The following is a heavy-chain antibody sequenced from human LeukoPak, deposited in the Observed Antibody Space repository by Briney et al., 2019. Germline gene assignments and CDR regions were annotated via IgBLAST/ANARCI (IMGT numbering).Heavy chain of an antibody. CDR1: GFTFDDYA. CDR2: ISWNSGSI. V-gene: IGHV3-9*01. Sequence: GGSLRLSCAASGFTFDDYAMHWVRQAPGKGLEWVSGISWNSGSIGYADSVKGRFTISRDNAKNSLYLQMNSLRAEDTALYYCAKDIRPPHYGSGRSGMDVWGQGTTVTVSS. D-gene: IGHD3-10*01. CDR3: AKDIRPPHYGSGRSGMDV. J-gene: IGHJ6*02.